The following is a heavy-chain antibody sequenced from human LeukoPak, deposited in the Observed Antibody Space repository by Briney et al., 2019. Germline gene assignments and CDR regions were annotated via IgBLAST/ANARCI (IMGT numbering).Heavy chain of an antibody. V-gene: IGHV1-2*02. Sequence: ASVKVSCXASGYTFTGYYMHWVRQAPGQGLEWMGWINPNSGGTNYAQKFQGRVTMTRDTSISTAYMELSRLRSDDTAVYYCARDADYDILTGYLNYWGQGTLVTVSS. D-gene: IGHD3-9*01. J-gene: IGHJ4*02. CDR2: INPNSGGT. CDR3: ARDADYDILTGYLNY. CDR1: GYTFTGYY.